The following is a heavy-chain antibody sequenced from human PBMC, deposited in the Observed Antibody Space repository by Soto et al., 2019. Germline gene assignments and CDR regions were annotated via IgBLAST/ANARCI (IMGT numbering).Heavy chain of an antibody. Sequence: ASVKVSCKASGGTFSSYAISWVRQAPGQGLEWMGGIIPIFGTANYAQKFQGRVTITADKSTSTAYMELSSLRSEDTAVYYCARDYGGNYDAFDIWGQGTMVTVSS. V-gene: IGHV1-69*06. CDR2: IIPIFGTA. D-gene: IGHD4-17*01. CDR3: ARDYGGNYDAFDI. CDR1: GGTFSSYA. J-gene: IGHJ3*02.